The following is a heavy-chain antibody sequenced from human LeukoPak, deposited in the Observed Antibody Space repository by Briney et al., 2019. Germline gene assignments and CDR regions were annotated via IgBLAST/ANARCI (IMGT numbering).Heavy chain of an antibody. D-gene: IGHD3-9*01. V-gene: IGHV3-48*04. CDR3: ARDPPYPYDILTYFDY. CDR1: GFTFSSYS. J-gene: IGHJ4*02. Sequence: PGGSLRLSCAASGFTFSSYSMNWVRQAPGKGLEWVSYISSSSSTIYYADSVKGRFTISRDNAKNSLYLQMNSLRAEDTAVYYCARDPPYPYDILTYFDYWGQGTLVTVSS. CDR2: ISSSSSTI.